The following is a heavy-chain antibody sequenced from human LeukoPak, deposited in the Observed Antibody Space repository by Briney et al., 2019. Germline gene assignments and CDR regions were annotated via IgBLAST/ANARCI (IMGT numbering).Heavy chain of an antibody. CDR3: AKDTEQLAPGSFDY. D-gene: IGHD6-13*01. CDR1: GYTFTSYY. Sequence: ASVKVSCKASGYTFTSYYMHWVRQAPGQGLEWMGIINPSGGSTSYAQKFQGRVTMTRDMSTSTVYMELSSLRAEDTAVYYCAKDTEQLAPGSFDYWGQGTLVTVSS. CDR2: INPSGGST. J-gene: IGHJ4*02. V-gene: IGHV1-46*01.